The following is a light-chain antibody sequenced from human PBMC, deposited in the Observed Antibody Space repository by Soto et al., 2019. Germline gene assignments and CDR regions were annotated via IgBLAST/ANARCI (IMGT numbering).Light chain of an antibody. CDR2: DAS. V-gene: IGKV1D-13*01. CDR3: HQFNYFRVT. CDR1: HDIASA. J-gene: IGKJ5*01. Sequence: AIQLTQSPSSLSASVGDRGTITCRASHDIASALAWYQQKPGKPPKLMIYDASTLEGGVPSRFSGSGSGTDVTLTISGLQPEDFATYYCHQFNYFRVTFGQGTRLEI.